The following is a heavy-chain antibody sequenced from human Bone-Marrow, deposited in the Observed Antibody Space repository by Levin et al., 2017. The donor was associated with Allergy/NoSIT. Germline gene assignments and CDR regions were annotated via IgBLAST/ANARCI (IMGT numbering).Heavy chain of an antibody. J-gene: IGHJ3*02. Sequence: GGSLRLSCAASGFAFSNYAMSWVRQAPGKGLEWVSAISDSGDNTYYIDSVKGRFTVSRDNSKNTLYLQMNRLRADDTALYYCARRDNSGRYTGRDVFAIWGQGTRVTVSS. CDR3: ARRDNSGRYTGRDVFAI. CDR2: ISDSGDNT. CDR1: GFAFSNYA. D-gene: IGHD6-19*01. V-gene: IGHV3-23*01.